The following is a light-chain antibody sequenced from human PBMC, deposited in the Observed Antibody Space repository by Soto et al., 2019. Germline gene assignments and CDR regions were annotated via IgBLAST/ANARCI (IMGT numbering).Light chain of an antibody. CDR2: DAS. CDR1: QGVANI. V-gene: IGKV1-9*01. J-gene: IGKJ3*01. Sequence: IQLTQSPSSLSSSVGDRVTLSCRASQGVANILAWYQQKPGNAPKLLIFDASTFQTSVPSRFSGSGSGTDFSLTISILQPEYFATYYCQQLNSYPIPFGPGTKVDIK. CDR3: QQLNSYPIP.